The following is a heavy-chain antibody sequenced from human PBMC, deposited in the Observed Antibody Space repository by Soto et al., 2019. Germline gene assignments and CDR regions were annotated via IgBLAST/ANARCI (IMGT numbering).Heavy chain of an antibody. J-gene: IGHJ6*03. CDR1: GFTFSAFA. CDR2: ITGSGGST. CDR3: AKLSAYDYYYYIDV. V-gene: IGHV3-23*01. Sequence: GGALRRSCAASGFTFSAFAMNWVRQAPGKGLEWVSAITGSGGSTYYVDSVKGRFTISRDNSNNTLHLQMISLRAEDSAVYYCAKLSAYDYYYYIDVWGKGTTVTVSS.